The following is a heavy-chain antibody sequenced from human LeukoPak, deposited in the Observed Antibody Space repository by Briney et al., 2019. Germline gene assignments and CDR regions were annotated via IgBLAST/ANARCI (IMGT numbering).Heavy chain of an antibody. V-gene: IGHV3-21*01. CDR1: GFTFSSYS. D-gene: IGHD3-10*01. CDR2: ISSSSSYI. CDR3: ARGIPHSGSYYNVPF. Sequence: GGSLRLSCAASGFTFSSYSMNWVRQAPGKGLEWVSSISSSSSYIYYADSVKGRFTISRDNAKNSLYLQMNSLRAEDTAVYYCARGIPHSGSYYNVPFWGQGTLVTVSS. J-gene: IGHJ4*02.